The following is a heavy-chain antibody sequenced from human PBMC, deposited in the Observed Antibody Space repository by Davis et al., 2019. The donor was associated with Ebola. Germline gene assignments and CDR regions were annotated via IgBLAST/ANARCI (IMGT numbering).Heavy chain of an antibody. J-gene: IGHJ4*02. CDR2: IRSKANSYAT. CDR3: TTTTVLTDY. V-gene: IGHV3-73*01. D-gene: IGHD1-14*01. CDR1: GFTFSSYA. Sequence: GGSLRLSRAASGFTFSSYAMSWVRQASGKGLEWVGRIRSKANSYATAYAASVKGRFTISRDDSKNTAYLQMNSLKTEDTAVYYCTTTTVLTDYWGQGTLVTVSS.